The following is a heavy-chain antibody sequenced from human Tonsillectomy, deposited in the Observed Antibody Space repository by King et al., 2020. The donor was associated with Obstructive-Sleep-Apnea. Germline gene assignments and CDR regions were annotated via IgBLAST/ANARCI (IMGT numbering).Heavy chain of an antibody. D-gene: IGHD6-13*01. CDR2: ISFDGSDK. CDR3: ARVVARGSSWHTGYFDY. Sequence: HVQLVESGGGVVQPGRSLRLSCGASGFIFSSYAMHWVRQAPGKGLEWVAVISFDGSDKYYANSVKGRFTISRDNSKNTLYLQMNSLRAEDTAVYYCARVVARGSSWHTGYFDYWGQGTLVTVSS. CDR1: GFIFSSYA. J-gene: IGHJ4*02. V-gene: IGHV3-30*04.